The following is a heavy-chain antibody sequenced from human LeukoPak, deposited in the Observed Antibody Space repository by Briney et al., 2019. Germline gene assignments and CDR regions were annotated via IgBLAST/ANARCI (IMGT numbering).Heavy chain of an antibody. Sequence: PGGSLRLSCAASGFTFSDYGMNWVRQTPGKGLEWVALISYDGGDKYYAESMKGRITISRDNAENTLYLQMNNLRPDDTAFYFCVKEGVEYSYSYGDYWGQGTLVTVSS. J-gene: IGHJ4*02. CDR2: ISYDGGDK. CDR3: VKEGVEYSYSYGDY. D-gene: IGHD3-16*01. V-gene: IGHV3-30*18. CDR1: GFTFSDYG.